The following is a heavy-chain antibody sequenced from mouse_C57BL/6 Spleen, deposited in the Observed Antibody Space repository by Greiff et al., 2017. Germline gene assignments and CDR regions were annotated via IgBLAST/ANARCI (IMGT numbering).Heavy chain of an antibody. CDR1: GYTFTSYW. V-gene: IGHV1-59*01. Sequence: VQLQQPGAELVRPGTSVKLSCKASGYTFTSYWMHWVKQRPGQGLEWIGVIDPSDSYTNYNQKFKGKATLTVDTSSSTAYMQLSSLTSEDSAVYYCARFTTVVADWGQGTLVTVSA. CDR2: IDPSDSYT. CDR3: ARFTTVVAD. J-gene: IGHJ3*01. D-gene: IGHD1-1*01.